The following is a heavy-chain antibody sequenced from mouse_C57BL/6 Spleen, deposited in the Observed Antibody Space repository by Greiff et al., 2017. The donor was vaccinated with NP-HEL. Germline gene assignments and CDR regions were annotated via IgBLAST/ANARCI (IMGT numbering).Heavy chain of an antibody. CDR2: IYPGDGDT. CDR3: ARRRITAVVATDYAMDY. CDR1: GYAFSSYW. V-gene: IGHV1-80*01. J-gene: IGHJ4*01. D-gene: IGHD1-1*01. Sequence: VQLQQSGAELVKPGASVKISCKASGYAFSSYWMNWVKQRPGKGLEWIGQIYPGDGDTNYNGKFKGKATLTADKSSSTAYMQLSSLTSEDSAVYFCARRRITAVVATDYAMDYWGQGTSVTVSS.